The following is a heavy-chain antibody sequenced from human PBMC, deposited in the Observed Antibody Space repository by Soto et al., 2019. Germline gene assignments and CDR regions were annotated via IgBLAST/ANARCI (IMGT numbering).Heavy chain of an antibody. CDR2: ISYDGSNK. V-gene: IGHV3-30-3*01. D-gene: IGHD3-9*01. CDR1: GFNFRSYA. J-gene: IGHJ4*02. CDR3: ARDGRTGTTLPHGGLDQ. Sequence: QVQLMESGGGVVQPGRSLRLSCAASGFNFRSYAIHWVRQAPGKGLVWVAIISYDGSNKFYTDSVKGRFTISRDKSKNTLHLQMNRLQSEETAVYYWARDGRTGTTLPHGGLDQWCQGNLVTVSS.